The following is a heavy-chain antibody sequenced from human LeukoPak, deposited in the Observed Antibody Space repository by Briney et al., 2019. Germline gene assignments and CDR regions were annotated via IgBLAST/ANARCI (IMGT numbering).Heavy chain of an antibody. CDR2: ISAYNGNT. D-gene: IGHD4-17*01. CDR3: ARDPRSGNYGDYLWTSSWFDP. V-gene: IGHV1-18*04. CDR1: GYTFSGYY. J-gene: IGHJ5*02. Sequence: ASVKVSCKASGYTFSGYYMHWVRQAPGQGLEWMGWISAYNGNTSYAQKLQGRVTMTTDTSTSTAYMELRSLRSDDTAVYYCARDPRSGNYGDYLWTSSWFDPWGQGTLVTVSS.